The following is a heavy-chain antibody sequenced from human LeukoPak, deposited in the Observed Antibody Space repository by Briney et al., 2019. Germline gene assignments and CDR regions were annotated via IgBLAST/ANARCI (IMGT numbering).Heavy chain of an antibody. Sequence: PGGSLRLSCAASGFIFSSYWMSWLRQAPGKGLEWVSAISGSGGSTYYADSVKGRFTISRDNSKNTLYLQMNSLRAEDTAVYYCAKEDSKYGGTYTYYFDYWGQGTLVTVSS. CDR2: ISGSGGST. V-gene: IGHV3-23*01. CDR1: GFIFSSYW. J-gene: IGHJ4*02. CDR3: AKEDSKYGGTYTYYFDY. D-gene: IGHD1-26*01.